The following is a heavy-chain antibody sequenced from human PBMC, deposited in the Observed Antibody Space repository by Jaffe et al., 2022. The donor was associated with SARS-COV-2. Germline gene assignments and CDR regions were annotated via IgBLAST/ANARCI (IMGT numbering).Heavy chain of an antibody. J-gene: IGHJ4*02. Sequence: EVQLVESGGGLVQPGGSLRLSCAASGFTFSDYWMHWVRQAPGEGLVWVSLINTNGSGVNYVDSVKGRFTISRDNAKNTLYLQMNSLRAEDTAVYYCVRGWGYWGQGTLVTVSS. CDR2: INTNGSGV. V-gene: IGHV3-74*01. CDR1: GFTFSDYW. CDR3: VRGWGY. D-gene: IGHD7-27*01.